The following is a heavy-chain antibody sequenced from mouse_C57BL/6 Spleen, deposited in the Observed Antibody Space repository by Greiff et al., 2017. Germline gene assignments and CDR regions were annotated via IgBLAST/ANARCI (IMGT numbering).Heavy chain of an antibody. J-gene: IGHJ1*03. D-gene: IGHD1-1*01. V-gene: IGHV1-52*01. CDR2: IDPSDSET. Sequence: VQLQQPGAELVRPGSSVKLSCKASGYTFTSYWMHWVKQRPIQGLEWIGNIDPSDSETHYNQKFKDKATLTVDKSSSTAYMQLSSLTSEDSAVYYWARYTTVVARDWDFDVWGTGTTVTVSS. CDR1: GYTFTSYW. CDR3: ARYTTVVARDWDFDV.